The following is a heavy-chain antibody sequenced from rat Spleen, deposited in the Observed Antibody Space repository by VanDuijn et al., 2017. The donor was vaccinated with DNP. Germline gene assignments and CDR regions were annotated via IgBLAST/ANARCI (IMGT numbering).Heavy chain of an antibody. CDR2: ISTGGGNT. V-gene: IGHV5S13*01. CDR3: ATYGSYRSWFAY. Sequence: EVQLVESGGGLVQPGRSLKLSCAASGFTFSNYGMAWVRQAPTKGLEWVASISTGGGNTYYRDSVKGRFTISRDNAKNTQYLQMDSLRSEDTATYYCATYGSYRSWFAYWGQGTLVTVSS. CDR1: GFTFSNYG. J-gene: IGHJ3*01. D-gene: IGHD1-3*01.